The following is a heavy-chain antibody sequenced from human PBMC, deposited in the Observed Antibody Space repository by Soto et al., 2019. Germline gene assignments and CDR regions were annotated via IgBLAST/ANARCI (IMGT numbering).Heavy chain of an antibody. CDR3: AKGSTVLGFGGEDIGALDI. CDR1: GFTFDDFA. V-gene: IGHV3-9*01. J-gene: IGHJ3*02. Sequence: EVHLVDSGGGLVQPGRSLRLSCAASGFTFDDFAMHWVRQAPGKGLEWVSGISWNGGSVGYADSVKGRFTISRDNAKNSLYLQMNSLRAEDTALYYCAKGSTVLGFGGEDIGALDIWGQGTMVTVSS. CDR2: ISWNGGSV. D-gene: IGHD3-10*01.